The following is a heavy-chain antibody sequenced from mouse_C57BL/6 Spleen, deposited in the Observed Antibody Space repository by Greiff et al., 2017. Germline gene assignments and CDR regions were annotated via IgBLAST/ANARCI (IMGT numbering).Heavy chain of an antibody. V-gene: IGHV1-4*01. J-gene: IGHJ4*01. Sequence: VQLQQSGAELARPGASVKMSCKASGYTFTSYTMHWVKQRPGQGLEWIGYINPSSGYTKYNQKFKDKATLTAEQSSSTAYMQLSSLTSEDSAVYYCARSYYGSSYGAMDYWGQGTSVTVSS. CDR1: GYTFTSYT. CDR3: ARSYYGSSYGAMDY. D-gene: IGHD1-1*01. CDR2: INPSSGYT.